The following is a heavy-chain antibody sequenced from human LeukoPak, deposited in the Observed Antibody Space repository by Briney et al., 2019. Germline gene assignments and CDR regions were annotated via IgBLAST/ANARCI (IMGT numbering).Heavy chain of an antibody. CDR1: GGSISSHY. CDR3: ARARPLGTWFDP. CDR2: IYYSGST. V-gene: IGHV4-59*11. D-gene: IGHD3-16*01. J-gene: IGHJ5*02. Sequence: SKTLSLICTVSGGSISSHYWSWIRQPPGEGLEWIGYIYYSGSTNYNPSLKSRVTISVDTSKNQFSLKLSSVTAADTAVYYWARARPLGTWFDPWGQGTL.